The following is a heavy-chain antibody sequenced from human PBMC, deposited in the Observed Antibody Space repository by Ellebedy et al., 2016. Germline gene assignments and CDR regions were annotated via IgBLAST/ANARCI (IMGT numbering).Heavy chain of an antibody. CDR2: IKSKTDGGAA. D-gene: IGHD5-18*01. V-gene: IGHV3-15*01. Sequence: GESLKISCAASGFTFSNAWMNWVRQATGKGLEWVGRIKSKTDGGAADYAAPVKGRFTISRDDSKNTLYLQINSLKTEDTAVYFCTTVYRYNYDSVWGQGTLVTVSS. CDR3: TTVYRYNYDSV. J-gene: IGHJ4*02. CDR1: GFTFSNAW.